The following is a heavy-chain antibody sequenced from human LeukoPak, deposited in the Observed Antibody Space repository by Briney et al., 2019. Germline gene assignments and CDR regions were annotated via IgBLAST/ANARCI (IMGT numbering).Heavy chain of an antibody. Sequence: SETLSLTCSVSGVSISSSSYYWGWIGQPPGKGVECIWSIYFSGSTYYNTSLKSRVTISVNTSKNQSSMKLSAVTAADTAVYSGASPDSGADWYFDLWGHGTLVTVSS. CDR2: IYFSGST. CDR1: GVSISSSSYY. J-gene: IGHJ2*01. V-gene: IGHV4-39*01. CDR3: ASPDSGADWYFDL. D-gene: IGHD6-25*01.